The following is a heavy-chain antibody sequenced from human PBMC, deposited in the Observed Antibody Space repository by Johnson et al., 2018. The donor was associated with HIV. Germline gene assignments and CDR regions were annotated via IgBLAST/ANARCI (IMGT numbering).Heavy chain of an antibody. D-gene: IGHD2-15*01. Sequence: SCAASGFTFDDYGMSWVRQAPGKGLEWVSGINWNGGSTYYADSVKGRFTVSRDNAKKSLYLQMDSLRVDDTAIYYCARRGGTGYSEPIDFWGQGTMVTVSS. CDR2: INWNGGST. CDR3: ARRGGTGYSEPIDF. V-gene: IGHV3-20*04. CDR1: GFTFDDYG. J-gene: IGHJ3*01.